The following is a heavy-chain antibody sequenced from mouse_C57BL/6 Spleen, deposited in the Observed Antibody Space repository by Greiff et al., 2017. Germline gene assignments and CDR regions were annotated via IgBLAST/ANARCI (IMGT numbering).Heavy chain of an antibody. CDR2: IRSKSNNYAT. J-gene: IGHJ4*01. CDR3: VRHGILGYAMDY. CDR1: GFSFNTYA. D-gene: IGHD1-1*01. Sequence: EVKLQESGGGLVQPKGSLKLSCAASGFSFNTYAMNWVRQAPGKGLEWVARIRSKSNNYATYYADSVKDRFTISRDDSESMLYLQMNNLKTEDTAMYYCVRHGILGYAMDYWGQGTSVTVSS. V-gene: IGHV10-1*01.